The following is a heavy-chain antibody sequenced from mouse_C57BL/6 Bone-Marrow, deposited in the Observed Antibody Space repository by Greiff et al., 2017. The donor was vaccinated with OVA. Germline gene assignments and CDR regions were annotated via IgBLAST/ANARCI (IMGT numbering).Heavy chain of an antibody. CDR1: GYTFTSYW. J-gene: IGHJ2*01. CDR2: IYPGSGST. Sequence: VQLQESGAELVKPGASVKMSCKASGYTFTSYWITWVKQRPGQGLEWIGDIYPGSGSTNYNEKFKSKATLTVDTSSSTAYMQLSSLTSEDSAVYYCARGDYYGSSYVYYFDYWGQGTTLTVSS. V-gene: IGHV1-55*01. D-gene: IGHD1-1*01. CDR3: ARGDYYGSSYVYYFDY.